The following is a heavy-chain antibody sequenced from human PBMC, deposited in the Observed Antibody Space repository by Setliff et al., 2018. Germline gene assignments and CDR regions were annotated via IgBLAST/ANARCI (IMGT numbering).Heavy chain of an antibody. CDR1: GFTFNTYW. CDR3: IRDTSGRDAFDI. CDR2: INSDGSGT. D-gene: IGHD6-19*01. J-gene: IGHJ3*02. Sequence: HPGGSLRLSCAASGFTFNTYWMHWVRQAPGKGLVWFSHINSDGSGTSYADSVKGRFTISRDNAKNTRYLQMNSLRAEDTAVYYCIRDTSGRDAFDIWGQGTMVTVSS. V-gene: IGHV3-74*01.